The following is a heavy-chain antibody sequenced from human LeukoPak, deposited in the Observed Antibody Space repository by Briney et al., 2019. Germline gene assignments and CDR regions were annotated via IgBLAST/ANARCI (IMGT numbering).Heavy chain of an antibody. CDR1: GFTFSSYG. D-gene: IGHD2-2*01. J-gene: IGHJ4*02. CDR2: IWYDGSNK. V-gene: IGHV3-33*01. Sequence: PGRSLRLSCAASGFTFSSYGMHWVRQAPGKGLEWVAVIWYDGSNKYYADSVKGRFTISRDNSKNTLYLQINSLRAEDTAVYYCGGSGYCSSTSCLIDYWGQGTLVTVSS. CDR3: GGSGYCSSTSCLIDY.